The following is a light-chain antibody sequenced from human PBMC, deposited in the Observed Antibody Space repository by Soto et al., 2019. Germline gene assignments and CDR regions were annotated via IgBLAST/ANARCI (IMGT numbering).Light chain of an antibody. J-gene: IGKJ4*01. CDR3: KQYDNLPL. CDR1: QDMSNY. Sequence: DIQMTQSPSSLSASVGDRVTITCQASQDMSNYLNWYQQKPGKAPKLLIYDASNLETGVPSRFSGSGYGTDFTFTISSLQPEDIATYYCKQYDNLPLFGGGTKVEIK. V-gene: IGKV1-33*01. CDR2: DAS.